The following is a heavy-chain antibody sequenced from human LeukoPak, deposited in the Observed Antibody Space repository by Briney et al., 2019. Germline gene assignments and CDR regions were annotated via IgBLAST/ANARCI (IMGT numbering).Heavy chain of an antibody. D-gene: IGHD2-2*03. J-gene: IGHJ5*02. CDR1: GYSFFNSG. V-gene: IGHV1-18*01. Sequence: ASVKVSFKASGYSFFNSGVTWVRQAPGQGPEWIGWVSTYTGNTNYAEKVQGRITMTTDTSTDTAYMELRSLTSDDTAVYYCGRDEDIPTYPNWIETWGQGTLVTVSS. CDR3: GRDEDIPTYPNWIET. CDR2: VSTYTGNT.